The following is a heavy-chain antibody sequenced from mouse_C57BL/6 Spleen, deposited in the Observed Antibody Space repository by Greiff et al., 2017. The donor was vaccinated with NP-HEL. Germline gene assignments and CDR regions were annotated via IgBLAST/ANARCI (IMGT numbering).Heavy chain of an antibody. J-gene: IGHJ4*01. CDR1: GYAFSSYW. D-gene: IGHD2-4*01. V-gene: IGHV1-80*01. CDR2: IYPGDGDT. Sequence: VQLQQSGAELVKPGASVKISCKASGYAFSSYWMNWVKQRPGKGLEWIGQIYPGDGDTNYNGKFKGKATLTADKSSSTAYMQLSSLTSEDSAVYFCARRYYDYDGGYAMDYWGQGTSVTVSS. CDR3: ARRYYDYDGGYAMDY.